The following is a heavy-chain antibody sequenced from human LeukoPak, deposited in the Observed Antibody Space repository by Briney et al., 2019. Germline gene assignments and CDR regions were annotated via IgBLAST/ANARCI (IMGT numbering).Heavy chain of an antibody. CDR1: GGSISSSSYY. CDR2: IYYSGST. J-gene: IGHJ4*02. V-gene: IGHV4-39*01. Sequence: SETLSLTCTVSGGSISSSSYYWGWVRQPPGKGLGWIGTIYYSGSTSYNPSLKSRVTIFVDTSKNQFSLKLSSVTAADTAMYYCARLRKQWLAHTEYYFDYWGQGTLVTVSS. D-gene: IGHD6-19*01. CDR3: ARLRKQWLAHTEYYFDY.